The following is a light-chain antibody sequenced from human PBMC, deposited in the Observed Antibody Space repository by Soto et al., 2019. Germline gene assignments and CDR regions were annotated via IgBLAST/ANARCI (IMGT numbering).Light chain of an antibody. CDR2: EGS. Sequence: QSALTQPASVSGSPGQSITISCTGTSSDVGSYNLVSWCQQHPGKAPKLMIYEGSKRPSGVSNRFSGSKSGNTASLTISGLQAEDEADYYCCSYASSGTVVFGGGTKVTVL. CDR1: SSDVGSYNL. V-gene: IGLV2-23*01. CDR3: CSYASSGTVV. J-gene: IGLJ2*01.